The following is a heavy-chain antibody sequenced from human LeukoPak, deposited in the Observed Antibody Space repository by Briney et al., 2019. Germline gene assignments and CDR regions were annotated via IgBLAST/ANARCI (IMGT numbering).Heavy chain of an antibody. J-gene: IGHJ4*01. CDR2: INPNSGGT. CDR3: AREAIAAASGDY. CDR1: GYTFTVYY. V-gene: IGHV1-2*02. Sequence: ASVRVSCTASGYTFTVYYMHWVRQAPGQGVEWMGWINPNSGGTNYAQKFQGRVTMTRDTSSSTAYMELSRLRSDGTAVYYCAREAIAAASGDYWGQGTLVTVSS. D-gene: IGHD6-13*01.